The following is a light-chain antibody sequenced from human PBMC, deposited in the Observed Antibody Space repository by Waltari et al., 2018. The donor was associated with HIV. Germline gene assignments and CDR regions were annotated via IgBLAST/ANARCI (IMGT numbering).Light chain of an antibody. CDR2: GAS. V-gene: IGKV1-16*02. J-gene: IGKJ5*01. CDR1: QGINNQ. Sequence: DIQMTQSPSSLSASVGDRVTLTCRASQGINNQLVWFQQKPGKAPRSLIYGASSLQSGVPSKFSGSGSGTDFTLTISSLQPEDFATYYCQQYNSYPITFGQGTRLEIE. CDR3: QQYNSYPIT.